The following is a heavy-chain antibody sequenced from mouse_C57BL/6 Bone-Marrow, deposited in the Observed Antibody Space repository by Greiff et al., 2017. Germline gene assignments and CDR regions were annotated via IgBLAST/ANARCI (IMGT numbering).Heavy chain of an antibody. CDR3: ARRDYSNFRYAMDY. V-gene: IGHV1-7*01. Sequence: VQGVESGAELAKPGASVKLSCKASGYTFTSYWMHWVKQRPGQGLEWIGYINPSSGYTKYNQKFKDKATLTADKSSSTAYMQLSSLTYEDSAVYYCARRDYSNFRYAMDYWGQGTSVTVSS. D-gene: IGHD2-5*01. CDR1: GYTFTSYW. CDR2: INPSSGYT. J-gene: IGHJ4*01.